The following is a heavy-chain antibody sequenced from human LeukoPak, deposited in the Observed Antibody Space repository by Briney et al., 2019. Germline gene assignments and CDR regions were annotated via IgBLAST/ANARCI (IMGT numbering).Heavy chain of an antibody. CDR2: INPSGGST. CDR1: GYTVLNYY. J-gene: IGHJ1*01. D-gene: IGHD2-21*01. Sequence: ASVKVSCKSSGYTVLNYYMHWGRQAPGQGLEWMGIINPSGGSTSYAQKFQGRVTMTRDTSTSTVYMELSSLRSEDTAVYYCARDESTSILWWWGQGTLVTVSS. V-gene: IGHV1-46*01. CDR3: ARDESTSILWW.